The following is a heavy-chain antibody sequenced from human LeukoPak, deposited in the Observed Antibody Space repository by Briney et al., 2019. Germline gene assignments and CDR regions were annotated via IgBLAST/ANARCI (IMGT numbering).Heavy chain of an antibody. CDR2: MNSDGSSS. D-gene: IGHD5-24*01. V-gene: IGHV3-74*01. Sequence: PGGSLRLSCEASGFTFTTHWMHWARHAPGKGLEWVSRMNSDGSSSSYADSVKGRFTISRDNAKNTLYLQMNSLRAEDTAVYYCARGGDGSNIYWYFDLWGRGTLVTVSS. CDR3: ARGGDGSNIYWYFDL. J-gene: IGHJ2*01. CDR1: GFTFTTHW.